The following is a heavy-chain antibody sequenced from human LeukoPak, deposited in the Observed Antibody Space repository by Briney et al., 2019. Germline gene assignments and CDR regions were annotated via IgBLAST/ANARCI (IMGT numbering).Heavy chain of an antibody. J-gene: IGHJ4*02. Sequence: SETLSLTCAVYSGSLSGYYWSWIRQPPGKGLEWIGEITHSGSTNYNPSLKSRVTISVDTSKNQFSLKLSSVTAADTAVYYCARGRSDGGIDYCSGSHGDYWGQGTLVTVSS. V-gene: IGHV4-34*01. CDR2: ITHSGST. CDR1: SGSLSGYY. D-gene: IGHD3-10*01. CDR3: ARGRSDGGIDYCSGSHGDY.